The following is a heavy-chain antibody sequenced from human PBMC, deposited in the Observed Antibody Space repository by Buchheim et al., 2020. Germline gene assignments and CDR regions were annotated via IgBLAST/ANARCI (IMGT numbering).Heavy chain of an antibody. CDR3: ARGFTIFGVVAMPYYYYYYMDV. Sequence: QVQLQESGPGLVKPSGTLSLTCAVSGGSISSSNWWSWVRQPPGKGLEWIGYIYYSGSTNYNPSLKSRVTISVDTSKNQFSRKLSSVTAADTAVYYCARGFTIFGVVAMPYYYYYYMDVWGKGTT. V-gene: IGHV4-4*02. CDR2: IYYSGST. D-gene: IGHD3-3*01. CDR1: GGSISSSNW. J-gene: IGHJ6*03.